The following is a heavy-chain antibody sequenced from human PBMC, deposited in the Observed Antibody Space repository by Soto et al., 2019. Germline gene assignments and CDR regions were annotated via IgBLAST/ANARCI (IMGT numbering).Heavy chain of an antibody. J-gene: IGHJ6*02. D-gene: IGHD3-9*01. CDR3: ARDMIFSYGMDV. Sequence: PVGSLRLSCAASGFTFSDYYMSWIRQAPGKGLEWVSYISSSSSYTNYADSVKGRFTISRDNAKNSLYLQMNSLRAEDTAVYYCARDMIFSYGMDVWGQGTTVTVSS. CDR1: GFTFSDYY. V-gene: IGHV3-11*06. CDR2: ISSSSSYT.